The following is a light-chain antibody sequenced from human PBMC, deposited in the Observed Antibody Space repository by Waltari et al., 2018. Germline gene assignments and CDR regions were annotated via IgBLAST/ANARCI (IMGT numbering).Light chain of an antibody. V-gene: IGKV1-39*01. Sequence: DIQMTQSPSSLSASVGDRVTITFRASQSISSYLNWYQQKPGKAPKLLIYAASSLQSGVPSRFSGSGSGTDFTLTISSLQPEDFATYYCQQSYSTPRTFSQGTKLEIK. CDR3: QQSYSTPRT. CDR2: AAS. CDR1: QSISSY. J-gene: IGKJ2*02.